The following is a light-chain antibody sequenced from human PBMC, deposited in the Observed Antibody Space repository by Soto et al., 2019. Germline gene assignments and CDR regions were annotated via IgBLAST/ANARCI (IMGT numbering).Light chain of an antibody. J-gene: IGLJ3*02. Sequence: QSALTQPASVSGSPGQSITISCTGTSSDVGTFSLVSWYQQHPGKAPKLMTYEDAKRPTGLSNRFSGSKSGNTASLTISGLQAEDEADYYCCSYAGGSTWVFGGGTKVTVL. CDR3: CSYAGGSTWV. CDR1: SSDVGTFSL. CDR2: EDA. V-gene: IGLV2-23*01.